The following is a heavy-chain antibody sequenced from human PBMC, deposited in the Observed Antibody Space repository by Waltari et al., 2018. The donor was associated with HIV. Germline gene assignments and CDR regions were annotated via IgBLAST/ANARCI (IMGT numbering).Heavy chain of an antibody. D-gene: IGHD3-3*01. CDR1: GFVFNDYY. CDR3: LRPAKDESGHYPALWYFDV. CDR2: LCPSVYPL. V-gene: IGHV3-11*04. J-gene: IGHJ2*01. Sequence: VQLVESGGGLIKPGGSLTVSCVASGFVFNDYYMAWVRLSPGERLDLVSHLCPSVYPLNYAGFLKGRITLSRDNSQKSVILQMYSLTADDSGVYYCLRPAKDESGHYPALWYFDVWGRGTLVSVSS.